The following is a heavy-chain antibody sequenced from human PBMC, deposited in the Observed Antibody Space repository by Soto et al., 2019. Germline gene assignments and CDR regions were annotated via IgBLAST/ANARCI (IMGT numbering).Heavy chain of an antibody. CDR3: TTDLTIFGVVTPYWFDT. Sequence: PGGSLRLSCAASGFTFSNAWMSWVRQAPGKGLEWVGRIKSKTDGGTTDYAAPVKGRFTISRDDSKNTLYLQMNSLKTEDTAVYYCTTDLTIFGVVTPYWFDTWGQGTLVTVSS. D-gene: IGHD3-3*01. V-gene: IGHV3-15*01. J-gene: IGHJ5*02. CDR2: IKSKTDGGTT. CDR1: GFTFSNAW.